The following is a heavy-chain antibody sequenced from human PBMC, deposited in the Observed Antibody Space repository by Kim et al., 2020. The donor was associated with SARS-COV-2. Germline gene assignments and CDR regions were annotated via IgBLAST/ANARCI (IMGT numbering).Heavy chain of an antibody. V-gene: IGHV3-30*04. Sequence: GGSLRLSCAASGFTFSRYSIHWVRQAPGKGLEWVAVISYDGSYKYYADSVKCCFTMSRDNSKNTLYLQMNRLRPEDTAVYYCARDQWELSWLDAFVFWGQVAMVTDTS. CDR1: GFTFSRYS. CDR3: ARDQWELSWLDAFVF. D-gene: IGHD1-26*01. CDR2: ISYDGSYK. J-gene: IGHJ3*01.